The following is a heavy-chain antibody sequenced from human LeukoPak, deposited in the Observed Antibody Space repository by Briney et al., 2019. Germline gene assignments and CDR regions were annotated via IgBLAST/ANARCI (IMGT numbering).Heavy chain of an antibody. CDR3: ASWAGNTQSDSWSGPFDY. CDR2: ISDSGRTT. J-gene: IGHJ4*02. D-gene: IGHD3-3*01. Sequence: GGSLRLSCAVSGLTFSNFKMNWVRQAAGKGLEWVSYISDSGRTTLYADSVKGRFTISRDNAKNSLYLQMSSLRVEDTAVYYCASWAGNTQSDSWSGPFDYWGQGTLVTVSS. V-gene: IGHV3-48*03. CDR1: GLTFSNFK.